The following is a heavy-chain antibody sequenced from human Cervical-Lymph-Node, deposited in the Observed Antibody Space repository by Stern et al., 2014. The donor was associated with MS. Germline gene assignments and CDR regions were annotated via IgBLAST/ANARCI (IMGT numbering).Heavy chain of an antibody. CDR1: GYTFTGYY. J-gene: IGHJ4*02. V-gene: IGHV1-2*02. Sequence: QVQLVQSGAEVKKPGASVKVSCKASGYTFTGYYIHWVRQAPGQGLEWMGWIIPNNGDTNYAQNFQGRVTMTRDTSISPAYMELSRLRSDDTAVYYCAKDGYNYWGQGTLVTVSS. CDR3: AKDGYNY. D-gene: IGHD5-24*01. CDR2: IIPNNGDT.